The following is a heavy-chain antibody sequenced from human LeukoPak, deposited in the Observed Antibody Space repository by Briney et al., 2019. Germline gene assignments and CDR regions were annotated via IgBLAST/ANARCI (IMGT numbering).Heavy chain of an antibody. V-gene: IGHV3-30-3*01. J-gene: IGHJ5*02. CDR3: ARDYMMVNWFDP. CDR1: GVTFSSYA. Sequence: PGGSLRLSCAASGVTFSSYAMYWVRQAPGTGLEWVAVISYDGSNKYYADSVKGRFTISRDNSKNTLYLQMNSLRAEDTAVYYCARDYMMVNWFDPWGQGTLVTVSS. D-gene: IGHD2-8*01. CDR2: ISYDGSNK.